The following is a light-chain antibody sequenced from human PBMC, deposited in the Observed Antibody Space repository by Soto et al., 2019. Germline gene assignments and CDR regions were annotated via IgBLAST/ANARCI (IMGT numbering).Light chain of an antibody. J-gene: IGKJ4*01. CDR1: QSVSSS. CDR3: QQHSDWRLT. Sequence: IVLTQSPATLSLSPGERATLSCRASQSVSSSLAWYQQKPGQAPRLLISDASNRATGILARFSGSGSGTDFTLTISSREPEDFAVYYCQQHSDWRLTFGGGTKLEI. V-gene: IGKV3-11*01. CDR2: DAS.